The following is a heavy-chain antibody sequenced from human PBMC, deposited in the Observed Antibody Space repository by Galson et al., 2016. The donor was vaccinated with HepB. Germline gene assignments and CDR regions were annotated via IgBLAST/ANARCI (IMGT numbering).Heavy chain of an antibody. CDR2: IWYDGSSK. V-gene: IGHV3-33*01. Sequence: SCAASGFTFSDFGMHWVRQAPGKGLEWLTFIWYDGSSKYYADFVKGRFTISRDNSKNTLFLQVNSLRAEDTAVYYCARGDYIWGNNHFFDYWGQGILVTVSS. J-gene: IGHJ4*02. CDR3: ARGDYIWGNNHFFDY. D-gene: IGHD3-16*01. CDR1: GFTFSDFG.